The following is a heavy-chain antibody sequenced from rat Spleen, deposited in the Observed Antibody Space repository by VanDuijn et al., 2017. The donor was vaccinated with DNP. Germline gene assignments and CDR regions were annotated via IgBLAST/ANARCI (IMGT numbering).Heavy chain of an antibody. CDR3: KVGAQY. V-gene: IGHV5S13*01. D-gene: IGHD5-1*01. Sequence: EVQLVESGGGFVQPGRSLKLSCAASGFTFSNYGMAWVRQAPTKGLEWVASITNSGGSIYYRDSLKGRITISRDNAKSTLYLQMNSLRSEDTATYYCKVGAQYWGQGVMVTVSS. CDR2: ITNSGGSI. J-gene: IGHJ2*01. CDR1: GFTFSNYG.